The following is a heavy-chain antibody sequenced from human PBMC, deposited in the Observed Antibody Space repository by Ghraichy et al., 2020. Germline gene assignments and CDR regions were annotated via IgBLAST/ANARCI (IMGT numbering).Heavy chain of an antibody. Sequence: SETLSLTCTVSGGSVSSGSYYWSWIRQPPGKGLEWIGYIYYSGSTNYNPSLKSRVTISVDTSKNQFSLKLSSVTAADTAVYYCARDPLMVYAIPYYYYGMDVWGQGTTVTVSS. CDR2: IYYSGST. J-gene: IGHJ6*02. D-gene: IGHD2-8*01. CDR3: ARDPLMVYAIPYYYYGMDV. CDR1: GGSVSSGSYY. V-gene: IGHV4-61*01.